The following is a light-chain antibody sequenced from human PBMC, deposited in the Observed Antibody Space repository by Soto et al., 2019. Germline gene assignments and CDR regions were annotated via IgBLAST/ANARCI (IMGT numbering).Light chain of an antibody. J-gene: IGKJ1*01. V-gene: IGKV1-5*01. Sequence: DIQMTQSPSTRSVAVGDRVTITCRASQSISSWLPWYQQTPGQAPKLLIYDASSLERGVPSRFSGSGSGTELTLTISSLQPDDFATSYCQPYNSYSRKFGRG. CDR2: DAS. CDR1: QSISSW. CDR3: QPYNSYSRK.